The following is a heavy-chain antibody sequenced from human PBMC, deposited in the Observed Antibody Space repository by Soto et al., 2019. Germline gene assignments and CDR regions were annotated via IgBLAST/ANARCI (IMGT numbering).Heavy chain of an antibody. CDR2: IIPILGIA. Sequence: SVKVSCKASGGTFSSYTISWVRQAPGQGLEWMGRIIPILGIANYAQKFQGRVTITADKSTSTAYMELSSLRSEDTAVYYCARETGSGYDYGPFDPWGQGTLVTVSS. V-gene: IGHV1-69*04. D-gene: IGHD5-12*01. J-gene: IGHJ5*02. CDR1: GGTFSSYT. CDR3: ARETGSGYDYGPFDP.